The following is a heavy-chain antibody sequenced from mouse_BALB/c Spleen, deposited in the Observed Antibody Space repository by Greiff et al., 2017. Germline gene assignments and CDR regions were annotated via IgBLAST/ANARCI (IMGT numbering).Heavy chain of an antibody. V-gene: IGHV5-4*02. Sequence: EVKLVESGGGLVKPGGSLKLSCAASGFTFSDYYMYWVRQTPEKRLEWVATISDGGSYTYYPDSVKGRFTISRDNAKNNLYLQMSSLKSEDTAMYYCARVYDYGRFAYWGQGTLVTVSA. J-gene: IGHJ3*01. CDR3: ARVYDYGRFAY. D-gene: IGHD2-4*01. CDR2: ISDGGSYT. CDR1: GFTFSDYY.